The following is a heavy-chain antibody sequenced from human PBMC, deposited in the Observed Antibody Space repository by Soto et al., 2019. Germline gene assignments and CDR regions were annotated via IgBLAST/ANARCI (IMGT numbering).Heavy chain of an antibody. J-gene: IGHJ4*02. D-gene: IGHD7-27*01. V-gene: IGHV4-30-4*01. CDR3: ARGPSGDKVDY. CDR2: IYNGGTI. Sequence: QVQLQESGPGLVKPSQTLSLTCTVSGGSISSNHYCWSWIRQSPDRGLEWIGHIYNGGTIYKNPSLTSQSTISVDTSRTQFSLELKSVTAADTTVYYCARGPSGDKVDYWGQGILVTVSS. CDR1: GGSISSNHYC.